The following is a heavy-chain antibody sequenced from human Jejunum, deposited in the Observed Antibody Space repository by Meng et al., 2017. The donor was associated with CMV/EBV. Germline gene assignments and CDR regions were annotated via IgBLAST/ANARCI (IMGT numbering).Heavy chain of an antibody. Sequence: QVQLVQAGAEVKKPGASVKVSCKASGYTFTGYYIHWVRQAPGQGLEWMGWINPNTGGTKYAQKFQGWVTLTRDTSISTAYMELSRLRSDDTAVYYCARGRYELMRGLFDPWGQGTLVTVSS. J-gene: IGHJ5*02. CDR1: GYTFTGYY. CDR2: INPNTGGT. D-gene: IGHD1-1*01. CDR3: ARGRYELMRGLFDP. V-gene: IGHV1-2*04.